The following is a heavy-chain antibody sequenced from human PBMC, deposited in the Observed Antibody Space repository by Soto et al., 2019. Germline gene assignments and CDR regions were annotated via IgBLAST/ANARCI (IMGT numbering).Heavy chain of an antibody. J-gene: IGHJ4*02. Sequence: QITLKESGPTVVKPTQTLTLTCTVSGFSLTTTTAGVGWIRQPPGKAPECLALIYWDDDKRYSPSLRSRLTITKDTFKNQVVLTMTNVDPADTATYYCAHERWLYPFDFWGQGILVTVSS. V-gene: IGHV2-5*02. CDR2: IYWDDDK. D-gene: IGHD6-19*01. CDR3: AHERWLYPFDF. CDR1: GFSLTTTTAG.